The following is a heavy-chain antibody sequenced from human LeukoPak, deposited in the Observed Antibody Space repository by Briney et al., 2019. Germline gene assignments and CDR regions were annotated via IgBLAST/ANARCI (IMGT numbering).Heavy chain of an antibody. D-gene: IGHD2-2*01. CDR3: ARHRIVVVPAAIRGKYNWFDP. V-gene: IGHV4-34*01. CDR2: INHSGST. CDR1: GGSFSGYY. Sequence: SETLSLTCAVYGGSFSGYYWSWIRQPPGKGLEWIGEINHSGSTNYNPSLKSRVTISVDTSKNQFSLKLSSVTAADTAVYYCARHRIVVVPAAIRGKYNWFDPWGQGTLVTVSS. J-gene: IGHJ5*02.